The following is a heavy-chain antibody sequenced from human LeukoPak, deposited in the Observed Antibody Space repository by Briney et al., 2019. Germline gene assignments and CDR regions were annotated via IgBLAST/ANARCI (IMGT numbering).Heavy chain of an antibody. Sequence: AGGSLRPSCAASGFTFSSYAMHWVRQAPGKGLEWVAVISYDGSNKYYADSVKGRFTISRDNSKNTLYLQMNSLRAEDTAVYYCARDRDHNIDAFDIWGQGTMVTVSS. CDR1: GFTFSSYA. V-gene: IGHV3-30-3*01. CDR3: ARDRDHNIDAFDI. CDR2: ISYDGSNK. D-gene: IGHD1-14*01. J-gene: IGHJ3*02.